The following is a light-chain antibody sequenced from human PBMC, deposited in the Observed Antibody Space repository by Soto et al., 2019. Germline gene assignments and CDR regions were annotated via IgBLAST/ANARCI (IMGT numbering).Light chain of an antibody. Sequence: DVQMTQSPSSLYASVGDRVTITCRASRGVGNSLAWYQQKPGKVPTLLIYGASTLESGVPSRFSGSGSGTFFTLTISSLQPDDFATYYCQQYNGYSHSFGQGTRVEIK. CDR1: RGVGNS. V-gene: IGKV1-27*01. J-gene: IGKJ2*01. CDR2: GAS. CDR3: QQYNGYSHS.